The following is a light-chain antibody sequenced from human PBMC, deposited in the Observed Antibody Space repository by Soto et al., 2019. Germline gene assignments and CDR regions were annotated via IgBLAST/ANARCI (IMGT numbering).Light chain of an antibody. V-gene: IGKV3-20*01. J-gene: IGKJ4*01. CDR2: GAS. CDR1: QSVSSSY. Sequence: EIVLTQSPGTLSLSPGERATLSCRASQSVSSSYLAWYQQKPGQAPRLLIYGASSRATGIPDRFSGSGSGTDFTLTNSRLEPEDFAVYYCQQYCSSPPTFGGGTKVEIK. CDR3: QQYCSSPPT.